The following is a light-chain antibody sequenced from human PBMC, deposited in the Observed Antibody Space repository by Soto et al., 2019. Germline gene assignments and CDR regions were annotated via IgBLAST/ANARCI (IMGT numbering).Light chain of an antibody. CDR1: QSVGSY. CDR3: QQRSNWLT. Sequence: EIVLTQSPATLSLSPGERATLSCRGSQSVGSYLAWYQQKPGQAPRLLIYDASNRATGIPARFSGSGSGTDFTLTISSLEPEDFAVYFWQQRSNWLTFGGGTKVEIK. J-gene: IGKJ4*01. V-gene: IGKV3-11*01. CDR2: DAS.